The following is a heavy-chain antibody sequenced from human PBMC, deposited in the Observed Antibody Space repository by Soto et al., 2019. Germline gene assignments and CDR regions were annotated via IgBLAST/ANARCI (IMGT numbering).Heavy chain of an antibody. D-gene: IGHD3-22*01. Sequence: EVQLVESGGGLVKPGGSLRLSCAASGFTFSSYSMNWVRQAPGKGLEWVSSISSSSSFIYYADSLKGRFTISRDNAKNSPYLQMNSLRAEDTAVYYCARNPYYYDTSGYYYWGQGTLVTVSS. CDR2: ISSSSSFI. CDR1: GFTFSSYS. CDR3: ARNPYYYDTSGYYY. V-gene: IGHV3-21*01. J-gene: IGHJ4*02.